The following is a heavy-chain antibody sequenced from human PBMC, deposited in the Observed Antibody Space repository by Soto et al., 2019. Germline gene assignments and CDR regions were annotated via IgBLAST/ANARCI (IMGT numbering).Heavy chain of an antibody. V-gene: IGHV3-66*01. CDR2: IYSGGST. Sequence: GGSLRLSCAASGFTVSSNYMSWVRQAPGKGLEWVSVIYSGGSTHFADSVKGRFTISRDNSKNTLYLQMNSLRAEDTAVYYCASRYSGYDWAFDYWGQGTLVTVSS. CDR3: ASRYSGYDWAFDY. J-gene: IGHJ4*02. D-gene: IGHD5-12*01. CDR1: GFTVSSNY.